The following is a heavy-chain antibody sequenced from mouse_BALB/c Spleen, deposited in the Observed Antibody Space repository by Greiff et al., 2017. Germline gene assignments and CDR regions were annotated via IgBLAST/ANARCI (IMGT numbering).Heavy chain of an antibody. Sequence: VQLVESGPGLVAPSQSLSITCTVSGFSLTSYGVHWVRQPPGKGLEWLGVIWAGGSTNYNSALMSRLSISKDNSKSQVFLKMNSLQTDDTAMYYCARGGPFYGSSLAYWGQGTLVTVSA. CDR3: ARGGPFYGSSLAY. CDR2: IWAGGST. D-gene: IGHD1-1*01. CDR1: GFSLTSYG. V-gene: IGHV2-9*02. J-gene: IGHJ3*01.